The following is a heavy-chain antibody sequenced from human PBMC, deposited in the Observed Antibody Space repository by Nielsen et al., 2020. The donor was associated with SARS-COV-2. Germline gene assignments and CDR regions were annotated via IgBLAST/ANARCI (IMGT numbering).Heavy chain of an antibody. J-gene: IGHJ4*02. Sequence: GESLKISCAASGFTFSRHAMNWVRQAPGKGLEWVSIIGAGGDNIYYADSVKGRFTISRDNSKNTLYLHINSLRADDTAVYYCATQADGYKSPYDYWGQGTLVTVSS. D-gene: IGHD3-10*01. CDR3: ATQADGYKSPYDY. CDR1: GFTFSRHA. CDR2: IGAGGDNI. V-gene: IGHV3-23*01.